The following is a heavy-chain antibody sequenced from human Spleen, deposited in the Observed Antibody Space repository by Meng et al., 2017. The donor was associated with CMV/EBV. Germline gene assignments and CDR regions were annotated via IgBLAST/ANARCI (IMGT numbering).Heavy chain of an antibody. CDR1: GFTVSSIY. CDR3: ATVRGVGVPTV. CDR2: IYIAGIA. V-gene: IGHV3-66*02. Sequence: GESLKISCAASGFTVSSIYINWVRQAPGKGLEWVSVIYIAGIAYYADSVKGRFTISTDSSKNTLYLQKNKLRAEDTAVYYCATVRGVGVPTVWGRGTLVTVSS. D-gene: IGHD1-26*01. J-gene: IGHJ4*02.